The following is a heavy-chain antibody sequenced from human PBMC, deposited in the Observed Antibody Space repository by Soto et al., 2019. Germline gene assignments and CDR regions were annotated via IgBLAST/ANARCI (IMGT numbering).Heavy chain of an antibody. V-gene: IGHV1-69*13. J-gene: IGHJ6*02. CDR1: GGTFSSYA. CDR3: ATNDYGDYGYGMDV. Sequence: SVKVSCKASGGTFSSYAISWVRQAPGQGLEWMGGIIPIFGTANYAQKFQGRVTITADESTSTAYMELSSLRSEDTAVYYCATNDYGDYGYGMDVWGQGTTVTVSS. D-gene: IGHD4-17*01. CDR2: IIPIFGTA.